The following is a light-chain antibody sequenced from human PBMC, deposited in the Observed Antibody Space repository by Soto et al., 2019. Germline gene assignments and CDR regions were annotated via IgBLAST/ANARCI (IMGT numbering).Light chain of an antibody. CDR2: DGS. Sequence: LVLTQSPGTLSLSPGETASLSCSASQSVSNIYLGWYQQKPGQAPRLLIFDGSSRATGIPDRFSGSGSGTDFTLTISSLEPEDFAVYYCQQRLSWPITFGQGTRLE. CDR1: QSVSNIY. V-gene: IGKV3D-20*02. CDR3: QQRLSWPIT. J-gene: IGKJ5*01.